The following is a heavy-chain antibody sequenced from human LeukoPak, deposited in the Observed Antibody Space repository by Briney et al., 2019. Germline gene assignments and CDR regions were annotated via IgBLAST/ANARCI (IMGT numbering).Heavy chain of an antibody. CDR2: TSGSGGST. CDR1: GFTFSSYA. Sequence: GGSLRLSCAASGFTFSSYAMSWVRQAPGKGLEWVSATSGSGGSTHYADSVKGRFTISRDNSKNTLFLQMNSLRAEDTAVYYCAKDPVRSGGSRGAFDIWGQGTMVTVSS. CDR3: AKDPVRSGGSRGAFDI. V-gene: IGHV3-23*01. D-gene: IGHD2-15*01. J-gene: IGHJ3*02.